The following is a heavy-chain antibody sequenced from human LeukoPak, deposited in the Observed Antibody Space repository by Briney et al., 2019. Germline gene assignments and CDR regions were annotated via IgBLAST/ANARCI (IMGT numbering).Heavy chain of an antibody. CDR3: ARDGGIMITFGGVIVPTYFDY. D-gene: IGHD3-16*02. CDR2: IWYDGSNK. Sequence: GSLRLSCAASGFTFSSYGMHWVRQAPGKGLEWVAVIWYDGSNKYYADSVKGRFTISRDNSKNTLYLQMNSLRAEDTAVYYCARDGGIMITFGGVIVPTYFDYWGQGTLVTVSS. J-gene: IGHJ4*02. V-gene: IGHV3-33*01. CDR1: GFTFSSYG.